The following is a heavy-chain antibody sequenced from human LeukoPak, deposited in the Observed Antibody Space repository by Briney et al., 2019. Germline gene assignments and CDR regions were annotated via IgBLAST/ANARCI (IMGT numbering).Heavy chain of an antibody. CDR1: GGSISNYY. V-gene: IGHV4-59*12. J-gene: IGHJ6*02. D-gene: IGHD6-19*01. CDR2: IYYTGST. Sequence: PSETLSLTCIVSGGSISNYYWTWIRQPPGKGLEWIGYIYYTGSTNYNPSLKSRVTISVDTSKNQFSLKLSSVTAADTAVYYCARRAVADPYYYYYGTDVWGQGTTVTVSS. CDR3: ARRAVADPYYYYYGTDV.